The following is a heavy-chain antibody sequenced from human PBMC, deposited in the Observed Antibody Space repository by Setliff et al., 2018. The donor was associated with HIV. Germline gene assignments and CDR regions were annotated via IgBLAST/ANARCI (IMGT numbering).Heavy chain of an antibody. Sequence: PSETLSLTCGVSGGSMSGYYWTWIRQPAGKGLEWIGRFYNNENIRYSPSLKSRVAMSVDTSRNQFSLQLTSVTAADTAVYYCARRSIVGVTRGYYYYALDVWGQGTTVTVSS. CDR1: GGSMSGYY. V-gene: IGHV4-4*07. D-gene: IGHD1-26*01. J-gene: IGHJ6*02. CDR3: ARRSIVGVTRGYYYYALDV. CDR2: FYNNENI.